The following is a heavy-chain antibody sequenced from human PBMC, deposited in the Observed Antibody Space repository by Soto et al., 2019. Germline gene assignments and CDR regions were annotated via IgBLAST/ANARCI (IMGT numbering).Heavy chain of an antibody. Sequence: QVQLVQSGAEVKKPGSSVKVSCKASGGTFSSYAISWVRQAPGQGLEWMGGIIPIFGTANYAQKFQGRVTITADESTSTAYMELSSLRSEDTAVYYCAQEGGTVMVTGIYYYGMDVWGQGTTVTVSS. CDR3: AQEGGTVMVTGIYYYGMDV. CDR1: GGTFSSYA. J-gene: IGHJ6*02. V-gene: IGHV1-69*01. D-gene: IGHD5-18*01. CDR2: IIPIFGTA.